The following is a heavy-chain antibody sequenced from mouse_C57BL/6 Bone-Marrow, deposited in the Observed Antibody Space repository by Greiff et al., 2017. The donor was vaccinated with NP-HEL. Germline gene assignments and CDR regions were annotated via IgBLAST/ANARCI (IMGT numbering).Heavy chain of an antibody. Sequence: EVKLMESGPELVKPGASVKISCKASGYSFTDYYMNWVKQSPEKSLEWIGEINPSTGGTTYNQKFKAKATVTVDKSSSTAYMQLKSLTSEDSAVYYCARGDYSIYFFDDWGQGTTLTVSS. V-gene: IGHV1-42*01. CDR1: GYSFTDYY. CDR2: INPSTGGT. D-gene: IGHD2-5*01. CDR3: ARGDYSIYFFDD. J-gene: IGHJ2*01.